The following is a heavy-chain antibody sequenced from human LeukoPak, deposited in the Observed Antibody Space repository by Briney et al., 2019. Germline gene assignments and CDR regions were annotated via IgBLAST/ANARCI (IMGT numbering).Heavy chain of an antibody. CDR3: TTRRQDGC. J-gene: IGHJ4*02. CDR2: IKSKIDGETI. D-gene: IGHD6-25*01. CDR1: GFTFSDAW. Sequence: GGSLRLSCVGSGFTFSDAWISWVRQAPGKGLEWVGRIKSKIDGETIDYAAPVKGRFTISRDDSRNTRYLQMNSLKTEDTAVYYCTTRRQDGCWGQGTLVTVS. V-gene: IGHV3-15*01.